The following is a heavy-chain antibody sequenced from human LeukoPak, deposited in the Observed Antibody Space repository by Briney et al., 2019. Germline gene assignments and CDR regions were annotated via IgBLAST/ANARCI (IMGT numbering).Heavy chain of an antibody. D-gene: IGHD3-16*01. Sequence: SETLSLTCAVYGGSFSGYYWSWIRQPPGKGLEWIGEINHSGSTNYNPSLKSRVTISVDTSKNQFSLKLSSVTAPDTAVYYCARGRPAVAKIWGNLDYWGQGTLVTVSS. CDR2: INHSGST. V-gene: IGHV4-34*01. J-gene: IGHJ4*02. CDR3: ARGRPAVAKIWGNLDY. CDR1: GGSFSGYY.